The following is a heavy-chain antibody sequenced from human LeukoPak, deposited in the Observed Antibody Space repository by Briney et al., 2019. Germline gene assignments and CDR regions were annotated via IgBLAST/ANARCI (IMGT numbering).Heavy chain of an antibody. Sequence: PSETLSLTCTVSSGSISSGDYYWSWIRQPPGKGLEWIGYIYYSGSTYYNPSLKSRVTISVDTSKNQFSLKLSSVTAADTAVYYCARGYYLPKTAEVGTTALFDYWGQGTLVTVSS. CDR2: IYYSGST. J-gene: IGHJ4*02. CDR1: SGSISSGDYY. V-gene: IGHV4-30-4*01. D-gene: IGHD1-1*01. CDR3: ARGYYLPKTAEVGTTALFDY.